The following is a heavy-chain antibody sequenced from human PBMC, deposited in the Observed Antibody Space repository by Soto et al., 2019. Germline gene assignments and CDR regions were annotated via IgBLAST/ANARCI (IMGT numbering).Heavy chain of an antibody. CDR2: IIPIFGTA. Sequence: GASVKVSCKASGGTFSSYAISWVRQAPGQGLEWMGGIIPIFGTANYAQKFQGRVTITADESTSTAYMELSSLRSEDTAVYYCARSRLPRAYYYGMDVWGQGTTVTVSS. CDR3: ARSRLPRAYYYGMDV. V-gene: IGHV1-69*13. CDR1: GGTFSSYA. D-gene: IGHD2-2*01. J-gene: IGHJ6*02.